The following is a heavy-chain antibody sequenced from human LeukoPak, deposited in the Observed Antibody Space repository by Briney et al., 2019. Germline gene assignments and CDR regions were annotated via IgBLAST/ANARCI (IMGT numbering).Heavy chain of an antibody. V-gene: IGHV6-1*01. CDR2: TYYRSKWYN. J-gene: IGHJ5*02. CDR3: ARETSSSWVMYNWFDP. D-gene: IGHD6-13*01. CDR1: GDSVSSNSAA. Sequence: SQTLSLTCALSGDSVSSNSAAWNWIRQSPSRGLEWLGRTYYRSKWYNDYAVSVKSRITINPDTSKNQFSLQLNSVTPEDTAVYYCARETSSSWVMYNWFDPWGQETLVTVSS.